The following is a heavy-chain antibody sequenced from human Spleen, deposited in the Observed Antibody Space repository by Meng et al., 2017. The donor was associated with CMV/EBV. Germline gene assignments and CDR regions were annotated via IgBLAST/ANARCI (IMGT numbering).Heavy chain of an antibody. Sequence: KVSCKASGYTFTGYYMHWVRQAPGQGLEWMGWINPNSGGTNYAQKFQGRVTMTRDTSISTAYMELSRLRSDDTAVYYCARVLVVVPAARPAPFDYWGQGTLVTVSS. CDR3: ARVLVVVPAARPAPFDY. J-gene: IGHJ4*02. V-gene: IGHV1-2*02. CDR1: GYTFTGYY. CDR2: INPNSGGT. D-gene: IGHD2-2*01.